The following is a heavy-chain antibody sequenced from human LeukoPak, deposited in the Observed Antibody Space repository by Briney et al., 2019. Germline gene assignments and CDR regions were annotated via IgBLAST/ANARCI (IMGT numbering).Heavy chain of an antibody. J-gene: IGHJ4*02. V-gene: IGHV3-23*01. D-gene: IGHD1-26*01. CDR1: GFTFSSYA. CDR2: ISGSGGIT. CDR3: AKPPAKVGATTPFDY. Sequence: TGGSLRLSCAASGFTFSSYAMSLVRQGPGKGLEWVSAISGSGGITYYADSVKGRFTISKDNSKNTLYLQMNRLRDEDTAVYYCAKPPAKVGATTPFDYWGQGTLVTVSS.